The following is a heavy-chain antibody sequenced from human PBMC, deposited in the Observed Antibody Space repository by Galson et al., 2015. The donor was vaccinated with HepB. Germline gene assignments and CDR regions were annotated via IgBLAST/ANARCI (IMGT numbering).Heavy chain of an antibody. CDR1: GFTFSSYS. CDR3: ARSPRGVEMATSPIWYFDP. J-gene: IGHJ2*01. Sequence: SLRLSCAASGFTFSSYSMNWVRQAPGKGLEWVSYISSSSSTIYYADSVKGRFTISRDNAKNSLYLQMNSLRDEDTAVYYCARSPRGVEMATSPIWYFDPWGRGTLVTVSS. D-gene: IGHD5-24*01. V-gene: IGHV3-48*02. CDR2: ISSSSSTI.